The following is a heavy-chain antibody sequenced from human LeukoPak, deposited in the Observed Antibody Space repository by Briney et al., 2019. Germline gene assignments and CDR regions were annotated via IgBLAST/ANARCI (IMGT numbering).Heavy chain of an antibody. D-gene: IGHD2-8*01. CDR3: VSQWFDY. V-gene: IGHV3-15*07. Sequence: GGSLDPSGPPPGFPSNTAWLNWFRQAPGRGREWVARVKTKTDGGTTDYAAPVKGRFTISRDDSKNTLYLQMNSLKTEDTAVYYCVSQWFDYWGQGTLVTVSS. CDR2: VKTKTDGGTT. CDR1: GFPSNTAW. J-gene: IGHJ4*02.